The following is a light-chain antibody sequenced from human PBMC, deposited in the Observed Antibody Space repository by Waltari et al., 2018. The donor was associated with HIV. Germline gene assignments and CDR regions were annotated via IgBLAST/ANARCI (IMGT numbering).Light chain of an antibody. J-gene: IGLJ2*01. CDR3: YSIDGSGHYRV. V-gene: IGLV3-10*01. CDR2: GDN. Sequence: SYELTQPPSVSVSPGQTARITCSGDALPKRFAYWYQQRSGRAPVLVIYGDNTPPAGIPEGFSATNSGTVATLTISGAQVDDEADYYCYSIDGSGHYRVFGGGTKLTVL. CDR1: ALPKRF.